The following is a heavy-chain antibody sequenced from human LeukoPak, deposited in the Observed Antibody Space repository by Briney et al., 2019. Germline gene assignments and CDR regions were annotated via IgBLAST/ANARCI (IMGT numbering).Heavy chain of an antibody. CDR1: GGSTSSYY. Sequence: SETLSLTCTVSGGSTSSYYWSWIRQPPGKGLEWIGYIYYSGSTSYTPSLKSRVTISLDTSKNQFSLKVRSVTAADTAMYYCARAVVFYYDGSGYSTRFDYWGQGSLVTVSS. CDR2: IYYSGST. D-gene: IGHD3-22*01. V-gene: IGHV4-59*01. CDR3: ARAVVFYYDGSGYSTRFDY. J-gene: IGHJ4*02.